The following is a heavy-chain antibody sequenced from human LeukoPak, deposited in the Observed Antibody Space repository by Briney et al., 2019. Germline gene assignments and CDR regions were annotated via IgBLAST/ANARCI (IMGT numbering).Heavy chain of an antibody. CDR1: GGSISSSSYY. J-gene: IGHJ4*02. D-gene: IGHD5-18*01. Sequence: SETLSLTCTVSGGSISSSSYYWGWIRQPPGKGLELIGSIYYSGSTYYNPSLKSRVTISVDTSKNQFSLKLSSVTAADTAVYYCARPSGYSYGYGIDYWGQGTLVTVSS. CDR3: ARPSGYSYGYGIDY. V-gene: IGHV4-39*01. CDR2: IYYSGST.